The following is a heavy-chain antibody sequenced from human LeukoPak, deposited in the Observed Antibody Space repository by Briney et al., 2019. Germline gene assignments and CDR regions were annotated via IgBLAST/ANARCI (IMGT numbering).Heavy chain of an antibody. J-gene: IGHJ5*02. CDR2: ISAYNGNT. CDR1: GYTFTSYG. V-gene: IGHV1-18*01. Sequence: ASVKVSCGASGYTFTSYGISWVRQAPGQGLEWMGWISAYNGNTNYAQKLQGRVTMTTDTSTSTAYMELRSLRSDDTAVYYCARDHCSSTSCSSTPTNWFDPWGQGTLVTVSS. D-gene: IGHD2-2*01. CDR3: ARDHCSSTSCSSTPTNWFDP.